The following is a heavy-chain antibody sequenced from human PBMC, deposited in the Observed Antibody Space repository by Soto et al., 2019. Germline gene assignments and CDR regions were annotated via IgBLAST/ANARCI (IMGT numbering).Heavy chain of an antibody. V-gene: IGHV4-59*01. CDR1: GGSISSYY. CDR3: ARVSEMATTIDY. Sequence: PSETLSLTCTVSGGSISSYYWSWIRQPPGKGLEWIGYIYYSGSTNYNPSLKSRVTISVDTSKNQFSLKLSSVTAADTAVYYCARVSEMATTIDYWGQGTQVTVSS. CDR2: IYYSGST. D-gene: IGHD5-12*01. J-gene: IGHJ4*02.